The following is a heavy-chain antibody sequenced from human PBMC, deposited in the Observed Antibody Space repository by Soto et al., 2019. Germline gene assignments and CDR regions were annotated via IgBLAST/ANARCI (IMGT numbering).Heavy chain of an antibody. CDR3: ARGNRITMHSL. Sequence: SETLSLTCAVYGSSFHGFYWSWIRQSPGKGLEWIGEINHSGGTKYNSSLKSRVTISIDTPKNQFSLKMTSVTAADTAVYYCARGNRITMHSLWGQGALVTVSS. J-gene: IGHJ4*02. D-gene: IGHD3-3*01. CDR2: INHSGGT. CDR1: GSSFHGFY. V-gene: IGHV4-34*01.